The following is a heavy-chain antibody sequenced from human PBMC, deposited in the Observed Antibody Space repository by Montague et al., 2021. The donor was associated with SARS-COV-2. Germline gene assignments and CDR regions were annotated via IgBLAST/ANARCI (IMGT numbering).Heavy chain of an antibody. D-gene: IGHD4-17*01. CDR3: ARDNYGDWGYYGLDV. Sequence: SETLSLTCTVSGGSIGTYYWNWIRQSPGKGLEWLGYIYYTGSTKYSPSLKSRVTISMDMSRDQLSLRLKSVTAADTAVYYCARDNYGDWGYYGLDVWGQGTTVIVS. CDR2: IYYTGST. V-gene: IGHV4-59*01. CDR1: GGSIGTYY. J-gene: IGHJ6*02.